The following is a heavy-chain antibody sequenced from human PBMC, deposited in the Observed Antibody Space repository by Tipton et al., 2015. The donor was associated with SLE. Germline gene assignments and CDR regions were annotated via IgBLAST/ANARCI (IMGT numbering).Heavy chain of an antibody. CDR3: AKVPIVGATLNYFDP. V-gene: IGHV3-7*01. Sequence: SLRLSCAASGFSVSNNYMSWVRQAPGKGLEWVANINPDASEKYYADSVSGRFTISRDNSDNTLYLQMNSLRAEDAAIYYCAKVPIVGATLNYFDPWGQGTLVSVSS. J-gene: IGHJ5*02. CDR2: INPDASEK. CDR1: GFSVSNNY. D-gene: IGHD1-26*01.